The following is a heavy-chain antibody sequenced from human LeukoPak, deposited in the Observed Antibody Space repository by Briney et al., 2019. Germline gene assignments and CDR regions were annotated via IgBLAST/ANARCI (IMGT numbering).Heavy chain of an antibody. V-gene: IGHV3-30*18. D-gene: IGHD3-22*01. Sequence: PGGSLRLSCAASGFTFSSYAMNWVRQAPGKGLEWVAVISYDGSSKYYADSVKGRFTISRDNSKNTLYVQMNSLRTEDTAIYYCAKGPDTSGYYSLDYWGQGTLVTVSS. CDR2: ISYDGSSK. CDR1: GFTFSSYA. CDR3: AKGPDTSGYYSLDY. J-gene: IGHJ4*02.